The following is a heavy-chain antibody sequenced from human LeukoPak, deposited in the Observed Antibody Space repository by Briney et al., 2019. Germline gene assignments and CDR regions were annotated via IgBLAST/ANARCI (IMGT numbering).Heavy chain of an antibody. CDR2: INPNSGGT. Sequence: EASVTVSYKDSGYTFTDYYMHWVRQAPGQGREWMGWINPNSGGTNYAQKFQGRVTMTRDTSISTVYMEMSRLRSDDTAVYYCARDREVAVARDAFDIWGQGTMVTVSS. CDR1: GYTFTDYY. V-gene: IGHV1-2*02. D-gene: IGHD6-19*01. J-gene: IGHJ3*02. CDR3: ARDREVAVARDAFDI.